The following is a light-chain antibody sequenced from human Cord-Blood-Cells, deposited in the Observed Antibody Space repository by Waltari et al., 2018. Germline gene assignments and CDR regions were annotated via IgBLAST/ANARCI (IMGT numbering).Light chain of an antibody. CDR2: VAS. CDR3: QQYGSSPDT. V-gene: IGKV3-20*01. J-gene: IGKJ2*01. CDR1: QSVSSSY. Sequence: EIVLTQSPGTLSLSPGERATLSCRASQSVSSSYLAWYQQKPGQAPRLLIYVASSRATGIPDRFSASGSGTDFTLTISRLEPEDFAVYYCQQYGSSPDTFGQGTKLEIK.